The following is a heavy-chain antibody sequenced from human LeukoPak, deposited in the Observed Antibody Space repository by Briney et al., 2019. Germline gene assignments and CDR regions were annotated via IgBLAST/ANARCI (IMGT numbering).Heavy chain of an antibody. V-gene: IGHV3-30*18. CDR1: GFTFSSYG. Sequence: GGSLRLSCAASGFTFSSYGMHWVRQAPGKGLEWVAVISYDGSNKYYADSVKGRFTISRDNSKNTLYLQMNSLRAEDTAVCCCAKANLIVVVPAASGWFDPWGQGTLVTVSS. D-gene: IGHD2-2*01. J-gene: IGHJ5*02. CDR3: AKANLIVVVPAASGWFDP. CDR2: ISYDGSNK.